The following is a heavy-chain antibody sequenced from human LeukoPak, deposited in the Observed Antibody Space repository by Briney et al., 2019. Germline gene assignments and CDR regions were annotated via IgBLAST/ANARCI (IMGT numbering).Heavy chain of an antibody. Sequence: GGSLRLSCAASGFTFSSYAMHWVRQAPGKGLEYVSAISSNGGSTYYANSVKGRFTISRDNSKNTLYLQMGSLRAEDMAVYYCARVVRSYDFWSGYYDYWGQGTLVTVSS. V-gene: IGHV3-64*01. J-gene: IGHJ4*02. CDR1: GFTFSSYA. CDR3: ARVVRSYDFWSGYYDY. CDR2: ISSNGGST. D-gene: IGHD3-3*01.